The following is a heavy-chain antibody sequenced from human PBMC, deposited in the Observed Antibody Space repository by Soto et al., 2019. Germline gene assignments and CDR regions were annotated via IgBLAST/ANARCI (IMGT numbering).Heavy chain of an antibody. CDR1: GGSFSGYY. Sequence: QVQLHQWGAGQLRASETLSLTCGVSGGSFSGYYWSWIRQPPGKGLEWIGEVNDSGNSNYNPSLKRRVVISVDTPKNEFSLKMNTVTAADTGVYYCARGRRWLPEEMVDLWGQGALVTVSS. D-gene: IGHD5-12*01. J-gene: IGHJ5*02. CDR2: VNDSGNS. CDR3: ARGRRWLPEEMVDL. V-gene: IGHV4-34*01.